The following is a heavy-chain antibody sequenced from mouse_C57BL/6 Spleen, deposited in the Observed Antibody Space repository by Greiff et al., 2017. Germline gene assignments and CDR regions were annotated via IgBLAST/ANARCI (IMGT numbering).Heavy chain of an antibody. D-gene: IGHD1-1*01. CDR3: GRHNYYGSSGYFDV. Sequence: EVKLVESGGGLVQPGGSLKLSCAASGFTFSDYGMAWVRQAPRKGPEWVAFISNLAYSIYYADTVTGRFTISRENAKNTLYLEMSSLRSEDTAMYYFGRHNYYGSSGYFDVWGTGTTVTVSS. CDR2: ISNLAYSI. CDR1: GFTFSDYG. V-gene: IGHV5-15*01. J-gene: IGHJ1*03.